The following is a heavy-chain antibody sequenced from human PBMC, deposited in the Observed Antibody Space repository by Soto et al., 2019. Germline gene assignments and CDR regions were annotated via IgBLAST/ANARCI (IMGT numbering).Heavy chain of an antibody. Sequence: QITLKESGPTLVKPTQTLTLTCTFSGFSLSTIGVSVGWIRQPPGKALEWLALIFWDDIKTYSPSLQRRLTITKDTSKNQVVLTMTNMDPVDIATYYCARSPSRDNGAVTKIDPWGQGTLVTVSS. CDR1: GFSLSTIGVS. J-gene: IGHJ5*02. V-gene: IGHV2-5*02. CDR2: IFWDDIK. CDR3: ARSPSRDNGAVTKIDP. D-gene: IGHD4-17*01.